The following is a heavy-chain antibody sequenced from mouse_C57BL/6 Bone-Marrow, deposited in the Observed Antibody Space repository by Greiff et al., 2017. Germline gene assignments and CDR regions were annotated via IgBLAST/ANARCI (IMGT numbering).Heavy chain of an antibody. CDR3: ARSKNWDSWFAY. V-gene: IGHV1-54*01. J-gene: IGHJ3*01. CDR1: GYAFTNYL. Sequence: QVQLQQSGAELVRPGTSVKVSCKASGYAFTNYLIEWVKQRPGQGLEWIGVINPGSGGTNYTEKFKGKATLTADKSSSTAYMQLSSLTSEDSAVYFCARSKNWDSWFAYGGQGTLVTVSA. CDR2: INPGSGGT. D-gene: IGHD4-1*01.